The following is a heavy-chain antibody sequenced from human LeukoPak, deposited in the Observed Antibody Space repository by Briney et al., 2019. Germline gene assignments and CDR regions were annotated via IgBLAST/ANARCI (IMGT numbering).Heavy chain of an antibody. CDR2: IIPIFGTA. CDR1: GCTFTSYG. CDR3: ARAGSGYSYGYVGPLDY. V-gene: IGHV1-69*05. J-gene: IGHJ4*02. Sequence: SVKVSCKASGCTFTSYGISWVRQAPGQGLEWMGGIIPIFGTANYAQKFQGRVTITTDESTSTAYMELSSLRSEDTAVYYCARAGSGYSYGYVGPLDYWGQGTLVTVSS. D-gene: IGHD5-18*01.